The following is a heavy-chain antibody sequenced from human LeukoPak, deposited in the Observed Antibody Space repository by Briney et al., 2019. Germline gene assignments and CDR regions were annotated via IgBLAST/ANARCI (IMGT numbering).Heavy chain of an antibody. CDR2: IYYSGST. V-gene: IGHV4-39*01. D-gene: IGHD4-17*01. Sequence: SETLSLTCTVSGGSISSSSYYWGWIRQPPGKGLEWIGCIYYSGSTYYNPSLKSRVTISVDTSKNQFSLKLSSVTAADTAVYYCARYGDYPFDYWGQGTLVTVSS. CDR1: GGSISSSSYY. CDR3: ARYGDYPFDY. J-gene: IGHJ4*02.